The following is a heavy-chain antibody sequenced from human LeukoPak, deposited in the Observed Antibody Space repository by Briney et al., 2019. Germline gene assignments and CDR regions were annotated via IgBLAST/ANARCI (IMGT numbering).Heavy chain of an antibody. V-gene: IGHV3-64D*06. CDR2: VTSNGANA. D-gene: IGHD3-10*01. J-gene: IGHJ4*02. CDR3: VPSPASYCALIDY. CDR1: GFTFSSHA. Sequence: PGGSLRLSCSASGFTFSSHAMHWVRQAPGKGLEYVSAVTSNGANAYYADSVNGRFTMSRDNSKNTLFLQMSSLKPEDTAVSYCVPSPASYCALIDYWGQGTLVTVSS.